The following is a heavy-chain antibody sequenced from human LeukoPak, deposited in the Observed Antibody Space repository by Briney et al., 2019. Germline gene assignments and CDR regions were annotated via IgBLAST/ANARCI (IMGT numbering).Heavy chain of an antibody. Sequence: TSETLSLTCGVFGGSFTGYYCTWIRQPPGKGLEWIGEINQSGSTNNKPSLKGHVTISVDPANTQFSLNLTSVTAADTAVYYCARGGRVYSSTWPNYHYYYYMDVWDKGTTVTVSS. J-gene: IGHJ6*03. CDR1: GGSFTGYY. CDR2: INQSGST. CDR3: ARGGRVYSSTWPNYHYYYYMDV. D-gene: IGHD6-13*01. V-gene: IGHV4-34*01.